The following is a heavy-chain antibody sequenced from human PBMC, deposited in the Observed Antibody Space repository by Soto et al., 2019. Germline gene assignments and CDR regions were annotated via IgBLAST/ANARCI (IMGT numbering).Heavy chain of an antibody. Sequence: ASVKVSCKASGYTFTGYYMHWVRQAPGQGLEWMGWINPNSGGTNYAQKFQGWVTMTRDTSISTAYMELSRLRSDDTAVYYCARGLGWGDGYNMADAFDIWGQGTMVTVSS. D-gene: IGHD5-12*01. CDR2: INPNSGGT. CDR1: GYTFTGYY. V-gene: IGHV1-2*04. J-gene: IGHJ3*02. CDR3: ARGLGWGDGYNMADAFDI.